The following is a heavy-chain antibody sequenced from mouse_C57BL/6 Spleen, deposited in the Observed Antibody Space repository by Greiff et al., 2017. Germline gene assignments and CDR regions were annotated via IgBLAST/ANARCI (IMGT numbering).Heavy chain of an antibody. Sequence: QVQLQQSGAELVMPGASVKLSCKASGYTFTSYWMHWVKQRPGQGLEWIGEIDPSDSYTNYNQKFKGKSTLTVDKSSSTAYMQLSSLTSEDSAVYYCARIDDYYGSPFDYWGQGTTLTVSS. V-gene: IGHV1-69*01. CDR2: IDPSDSYT. CDR1: GYTFTSYW. CDR3: ARIDDYYGSPFDY. J-gene: IGHJ2*01. D-gene: IGHD1-1*01.